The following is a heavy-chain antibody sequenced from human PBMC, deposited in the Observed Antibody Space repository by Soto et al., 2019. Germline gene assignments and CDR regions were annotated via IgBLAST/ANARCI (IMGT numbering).Heavy chain of an antibody. CDR2: IIPIFGTA. CDR3: ARGGGIAAAADDNWFDP. D-gene: IGHD6-13*01. V-gene: IGHV1-69*06. J-gene: IGHJ5*02. Sequence: SVKVSCKASGGTFSSYAISWVRQAPGQGLEWMGGIIPIFGTANYAQKFQGRVTITADKSTSTAYMELSSLRSEDTAVYYCARGGGIAAAADDNWFDPWGQGTLVTVSS. CDR1: GGTFSSYA.